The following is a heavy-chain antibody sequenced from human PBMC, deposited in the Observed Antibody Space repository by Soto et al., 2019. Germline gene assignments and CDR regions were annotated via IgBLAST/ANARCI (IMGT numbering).Heavy chain of an antibody. CDR2: INAGNGNT. CDR3: ARSSGYYYLEY. V-gene: IGHV1-3*01. J-gene: IGHJ4*02. D-gene: IGHD3-22*01. CDR1: GYTFTNYA. Sequence: ASVKVSCKASGYTFTNYAMHWVRQAPGQRLEWMGWINAGNGNTKYSQQFQGRVTITRDTSASTACMELSSLRSEDTAVYYCARSSGYYYLEYWGQGTLVTVSS.